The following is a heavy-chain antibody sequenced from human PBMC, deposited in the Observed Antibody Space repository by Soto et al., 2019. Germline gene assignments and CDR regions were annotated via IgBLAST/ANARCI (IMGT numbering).Heavy chain of an antibody. CDR1: GGSISSGGYY. J-gene: IGHJ5*02. Sequence: PSETLSLTCTVSGGSISSGGYYWSWIRQQPGKGLEWIGYIYYSGSTYYNPSLKSRVTISVDTSKNQFSLKLSSVTAADTAVYYCASSDYYGSGSYQNWFDPWGQGTLVTVSS. D-gene: IGHD3-10*01. CDR2: IYYSGST. V-gene: IGHV4-31*03. CDR3: ASSDYYGSGSYQNWFDP.